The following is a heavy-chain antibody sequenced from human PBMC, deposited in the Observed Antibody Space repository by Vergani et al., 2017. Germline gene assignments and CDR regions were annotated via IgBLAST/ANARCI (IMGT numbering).Heavy chain of an antibody. Sequence: EVQLVESGGGLVQPGGSLRLSCAASGFTFSSYSMNWVRQAPGKGLEWVSYISSSSSTIYYADSVKGRFTISRDNAKNSLYLQMNSLRAEDTAVYYCAREGRGYYDSSGYYHYFDYWGQGTLVTVSS. J-gene: IGHJ4*02. D-gene: IGHD3-22*01. CDR2: ISSSSSTI. V-gene: IGHV3-48*01. CDR3: AREGRGYYDSSGYYHYFDY. CDR1: GFTFSSYS.